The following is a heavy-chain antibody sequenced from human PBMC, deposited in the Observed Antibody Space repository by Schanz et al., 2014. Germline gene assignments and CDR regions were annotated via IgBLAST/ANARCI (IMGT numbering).Heavy chain of an antibody. V-gene: IGHV4-31*03. CDR3: ARGPISHGGFDF. D-gene: IGHD2-15*01. CDR2: INYSGNN. J-gene: IGHJ3*01. Sequence: QVQLLESGPGLVKPSQTLSLTCTVSGDSINSGGHYWTWIRQHPGKGLEWVGYINYSGNNYYTPSLKRRLTISVDLSNNHFSLRLTSVTAADTAVYYCARGPISHGGFDFWGQGTTVTVSS. CDR1: GDSINSGGHY.